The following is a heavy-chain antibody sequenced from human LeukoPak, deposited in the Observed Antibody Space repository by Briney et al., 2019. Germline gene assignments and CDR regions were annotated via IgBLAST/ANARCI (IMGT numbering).Heavy chain of an antibody. D-gene: IGHD3-22*01. V-gene: IGHV1-46*01. Sequence: ASVKVSCKASGYTFTSYYMHWVRQAPGQGLEWMGIINPSGGSTSYAQKFQGRVTMTRDTSTSTVYMELSSLRSEDTAVYYCARVIDSSGYYSNRFDPWGQGTLVTVSS. J-gene: IGHJ5*02. CDR2: INPSGGST. CDR1: GYTFTSYY. CDR3: ARVIDSSGYYSNRFDP.